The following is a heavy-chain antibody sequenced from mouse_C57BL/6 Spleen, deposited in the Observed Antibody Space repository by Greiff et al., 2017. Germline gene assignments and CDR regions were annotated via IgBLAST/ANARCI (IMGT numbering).Heavy chain of an antibody. CDR1: GYTFTDYY. V-gene: IGHV1-19*01. CDR2: INPYNGGT. D-gene: IGHD1-1*01. Sequence: VQLKQSGPVLVKPGASVKMSCKASGYTFTDYYMNWVKQSHGKSLEWIGVINPYNGGTSYNQKFKGKATLTVDKSSSTAYMELNSLTSEDSAVXYCARNYGSPSMDYWGQGTSVTVSS. J-gene: IGHJ4*01. CDR3: ARNYGSPSMDY.